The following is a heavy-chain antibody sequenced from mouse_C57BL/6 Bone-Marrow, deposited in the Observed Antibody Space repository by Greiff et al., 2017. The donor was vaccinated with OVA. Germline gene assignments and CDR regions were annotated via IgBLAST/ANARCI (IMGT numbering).Heavy chain of an antibody. CDR3: ARSYGNSDY. J-gene: IGHJ2*01. D-gene: IGHD2-1*01. V-gene: IGHV1-81*01. Sequence: VKVVESGAELARPGASVKLSCKASGYTFTSYGISWVKQRTGQGLEWIGEIYPRSGNTYYNEKFKGKATLTADKSSSTAYMELRSLTSEDSAVYFCARSYGNSDYWGQGTTLTVSS. CDR2: IYPRSGNT. CDR1: GYTFTSYG.